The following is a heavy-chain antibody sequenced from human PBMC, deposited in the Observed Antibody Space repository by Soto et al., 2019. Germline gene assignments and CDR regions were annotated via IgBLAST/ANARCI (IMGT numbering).Heavy chain of an antibody. J-gene: IGHJ4*02. D-gene: IGHD3-10*01. CDR2: MSYDGSKK. Sequence: PGGSLRLSCAASGFSSSSYGMHWVRQAPGKGLEWVALMSYDGSKKYYADSVKGRFIISRDKSKNTLYLQMNSLRAEDTAVYYCAKGGGGSYLYFNYWGQGTLVTVSS. CDR1: GFSSSSYG. CDR3: AKGGGGSYLYFNY. V-gene: IGHV3-30*18.